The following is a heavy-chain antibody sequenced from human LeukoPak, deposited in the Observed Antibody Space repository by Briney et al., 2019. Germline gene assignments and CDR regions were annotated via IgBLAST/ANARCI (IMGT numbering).Heavy chain of an antibody. CDR3: ASFLRYDYQSPLDY. D-gene: IGHD5-12*01. J-gene: IGHJ4*02. V-gene: IGHV3-11*01. Sequence: GGSLRLSRAASGFTFSDYYMSWIRQAPGKGLEWVSYISSSGSTIYYADSVKGRFTISRDNAKNSLYLQMNSLRAEDTAVYHCASFLRYDYQSPLDYWGQGTLVTVSS. CDR1: GFTFSDYY. CDR2: ISSSGSTI.